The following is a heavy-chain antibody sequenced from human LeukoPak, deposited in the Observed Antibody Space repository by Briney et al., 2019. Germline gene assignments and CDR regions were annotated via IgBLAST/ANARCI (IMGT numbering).Heavy chain of an antibody. CDR3: ARGYDSSAYYPFNY. D-gene: IGHD3-22*01. CDR2: IYYSGST. Sequence: PSETLSLTCTVSGGSISSGGYCWSWIRQHPGKGLEWIGYIYYSGSTYYNPSLKSRVTISVDTSKTQFSLKLSSVTAADTAVYYCARGYDSSAYYPFNYWGQGTLVTVSS. J-gene: IGHJ4*02. CDR1: GGSISSGGYC. V-gene: IGHV4-31*03.